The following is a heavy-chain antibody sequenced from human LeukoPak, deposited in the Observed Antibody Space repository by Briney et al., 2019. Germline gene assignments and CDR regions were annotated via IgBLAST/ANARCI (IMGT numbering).Heavy chain of an antibody. CDR3: ARDDGSGYYGFDY. V-gene: IGHV1-2*02. CDR1: GYTFTGYY. D-gene: IGHD3-22*01. J-gene: IGHJ4*02. CDR2: INPNSGGT. Sequence: ASVKVSCKASGYTFTGYYMHWVRQAPGQGLEWMGWINPNSGGTNYAQKFQGRVTMTRDTSISTAYMELSRLRSVDTAVYYCARDDGSGYYGFDYWGQGTLVTVSS.